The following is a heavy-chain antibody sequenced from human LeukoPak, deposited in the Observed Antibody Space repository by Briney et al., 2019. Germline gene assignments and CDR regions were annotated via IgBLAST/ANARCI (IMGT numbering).Heavy chain of an antibody. D-gene: IGHD1-1*01. Sequence: PGGSLRLSCAASGFTFSDYDMHWVRQATGKGLEWVSAIGTAGDTYYTGSVKGRFTISRENAKNSLYLQMNSLRAGDTAVYYCARVAKERVGGVYYWDYWGQGTLVTVSS. CDR1: GFTFSDYD. CDR3: ARVAKERVGGVYYWDY. V-gene: IGHV3-13*01. J-gene: IGHJ4*02. CDR2: IGTAGDT.